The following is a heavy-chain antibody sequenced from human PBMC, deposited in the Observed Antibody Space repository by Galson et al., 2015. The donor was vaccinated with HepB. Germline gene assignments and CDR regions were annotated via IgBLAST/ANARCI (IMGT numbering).Heavy chain of an antibody. CDR2: IRSRSYGGTT. D-gene: IGHD3-10*01. V-gene: IGHV3-49*04. CDR3: ARTSDGSDYSRRVRYFDY. CDR1: GFTFGDYG. Sequence: SLRLSCATSGFTFGDYGMTWVRQAPGKGLEWVSFIRSRSYGGTTQYAASVKGRFTISRDDSTSIAYLQMKNLKTEDTAVYFCARTSDGSDYSRRVRYFDYWGQGTLVTVSS. J-gene: IGHJ4*02.